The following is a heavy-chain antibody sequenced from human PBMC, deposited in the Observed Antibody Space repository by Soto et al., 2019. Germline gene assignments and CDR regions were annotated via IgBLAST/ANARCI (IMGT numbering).Heavy chain of an antibody. J-gene: IGHJ1*01. V-gene: IGHV3-23*01. D-gene: IGHD6-19*01. Sequence: GGSLRLSCAASGFTFSSYAMSWVRQAPGKGLEWVSAISGSGGSSYFADSVKGRFTISRDNSKNTLYLQMNSLRAEDTAVYYCAKGVPCIAVAGTAYFQHWGQGTLVTVSS. CDR1: GFTFSSYA. CDR2: ISGSGGSS. CDR3: AKGVPCIAVAGTAYFQH.